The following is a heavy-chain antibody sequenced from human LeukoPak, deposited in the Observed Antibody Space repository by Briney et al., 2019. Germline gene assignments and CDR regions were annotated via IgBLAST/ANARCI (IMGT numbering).Heavy chain of an antibody. CDR1: GYTFTSYG. V-gene: IGHV1-18*01. J-gene: IGHJ4*02. Sequence: GASVKVSCKTSGYTFTSYGISWVRQAPGQGLEWMGWISAYNGNTNYAQKLQGRVTMTTDTSTSTAYMELRSLRSDDTAVYYCARRIRGYSYVVGDYWGQGTLVTVSS. CDR2: ISAYNGNT. CDR3: ARRIRGYSYVVGDY. D-gene: IGHD5-18*01.